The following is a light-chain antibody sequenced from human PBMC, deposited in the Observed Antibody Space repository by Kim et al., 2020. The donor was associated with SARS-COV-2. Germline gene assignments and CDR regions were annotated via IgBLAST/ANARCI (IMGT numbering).Light chain of an antibody. CDR1: QSVLYSSNNKNY. CDR3: QQYYSTSPT. J-gene: IGKJ4*01. CDR2: WAS. Sequence: DIVMTQSPDSLAVSLGERATINCKSSQSVLYSSNNKNYLAWYQQKPGQPPRLLIYWASTRESGVPDRFSGGGSGTDFTLTISSLQAEDVAVYYCQQYYSTSPTFGGGTKLEI. V-gene: IGKV4-1*01.